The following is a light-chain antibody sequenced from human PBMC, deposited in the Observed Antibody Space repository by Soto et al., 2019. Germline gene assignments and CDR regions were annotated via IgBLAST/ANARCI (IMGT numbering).Light chain of an antibody. V-gene: IGKV1-5*03. J-gene: IGKJ1*01. CDR1: QSISSW. Sequence: DIQMTQSPSTLSASVGDRVTITCRASQSISSWLAWYQQKPGKAPKLLIYKASSLESGVPSRFSGSGSGTEFTLTISRLQPAYSSSCFCQRYNSSPWTVGQGNKKEIK. CDR2: KAS. CDR3: QRYNSSPWT.